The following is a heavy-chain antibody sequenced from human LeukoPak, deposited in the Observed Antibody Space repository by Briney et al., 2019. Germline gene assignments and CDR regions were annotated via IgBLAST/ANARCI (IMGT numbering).Heavy chain of an antibody. CDR1: GFTFSSYA. D-gene: IGHD6-19*01. Sequence: QPGGSLRLSCAASGFTFSSYAMSWVRQAPGKGLEWVSAISGSGGSTYYADSVKGRFTISRDNSKNTLYLQMDSLRAEDTAVYYCAKDQGIAVAGEFDYWGQGTLVTVSS. V-gene: IGHV3-23*01. J-gene: IGHJ4*02. CDR2: ISGSGGST. CDR3: AKDQGIAVAGEFDY.